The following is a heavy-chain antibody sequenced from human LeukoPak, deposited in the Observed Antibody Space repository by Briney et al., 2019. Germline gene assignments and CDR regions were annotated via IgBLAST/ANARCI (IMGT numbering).Heavy chain of an antibody. CDR2: IYHSGST. J-gene: IGHJ3*02. Sequence: SETLSLTCAVSGGSISSSNWWSWVRQPPGKGLEWIGEIYHSGSTNYNPSLKSRVTISVDKSKNQFSLKLSSVTAADTAVYYCAVWFGESLHDAFDIWGQGTMVTVSS. CDR1: GGSISSSNW. D-gene: IGHD3-10*01. V-gene: IGHV4-4*02. CDR3: AVWFGESLHDAFDI.